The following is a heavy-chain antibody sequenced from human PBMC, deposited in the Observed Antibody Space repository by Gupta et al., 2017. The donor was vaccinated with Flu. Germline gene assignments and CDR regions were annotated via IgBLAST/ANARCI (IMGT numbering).Heavy chain of an antibody. V-gene: IGHV3-9*01. D-gene: IGHD2-8*01. CDR1: GFSFHAYA. J-gene: IGHJ6*02. CDR3: TKDVNGLYENSFGLDV. Sequence: VQLVESGGDLVPPGRSLRLSCTASGFSFHAYALHWVRQAPGKGLVWVSGLSGNSANIVYADSVKGRFTISRDNSRNSLYLQMSSLRPEDTALYYCTKDVNGLYENSFGLDVLGQVTTVTVSS. CDR2: LSGNSANI.